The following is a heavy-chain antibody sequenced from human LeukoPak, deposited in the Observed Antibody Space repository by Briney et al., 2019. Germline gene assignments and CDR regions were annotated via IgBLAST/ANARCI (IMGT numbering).Heavy chain of an antibody. J-gene: IGHJ4*02. CDR1: GFTFSNYD. V-gene: IGHV3-13*01. CDR2: IGTSGDT. Sequence: GGSLRLSCAASGFTFSNYDMHWVRQTTGKGLEWVSGIGTSGDTYYPGSVKGRFTISRENAKNSLYLQMNSLSAGDTATYFCARASSRGATYYFDYWGQGTLVTVSS. D-gene: IGHD3-10*01. CDR3: ARASSRGATYYFDY.